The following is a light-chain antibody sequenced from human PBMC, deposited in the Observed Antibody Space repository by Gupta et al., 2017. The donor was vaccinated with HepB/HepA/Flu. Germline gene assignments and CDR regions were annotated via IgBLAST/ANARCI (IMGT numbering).Light chain of an antibody. CDR1: RNIDNF. CDR3: QQTYSAPIT. V-gene: IGKV1-39*01. CDR2: GTS. J-gene: IGKJ5*01. Sequence: DVQMTQSPSSLSASVGDRVIVTCRASRNIDNFLNWYQQKSGQAPKLLIYGTSPLQNVVPSRFIGSGSGTEFTLTISSLQPEDFATYFCQQTYSAPITFGQGTRLEIK.